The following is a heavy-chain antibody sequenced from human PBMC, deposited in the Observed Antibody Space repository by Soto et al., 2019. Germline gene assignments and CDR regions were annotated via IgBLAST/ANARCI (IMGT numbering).Heavy chain of an antibody. CDR2: ISGSGGST. CDR1: GFTFSSYA. D-gene: IGHD6-19*01. J-gene: IGHJ5*02. Sequence: VQLLESGGGLVQPGGSLRLSCAASGFTFSSYAMSWVRQAPGKGLEWVSAISGSGGSTYYADSVKGRFTISRDNSKNTLYLQMNSLRAADTAVYYCAKDPYSSGLSGWFDPWGQGTLVTVSS. V-gene: IGHV3-23*01. CDR3: AKDPYSSGLSGWFDP.